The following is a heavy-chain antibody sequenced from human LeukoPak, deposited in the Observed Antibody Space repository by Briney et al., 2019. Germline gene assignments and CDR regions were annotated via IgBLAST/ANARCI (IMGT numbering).Heavy chain of an antibody. CDR1: GGSIRNYY. CDR2: IHYSGNT. CDR3: ARGGDSSGYLNHYYYGMDV. Sequence: KTSETLSLTCIVSGGSIRNYYWNWIRQSPGKGLEWIGFIHYSGNTHYRPTLRSRVTMSVDTSKTQFSLKLTAVTAADTAVYYCARGGDSSGYLNHYYYGMDVWGQGTTVTVSS. J-gene: IGHJ6*02. D-gene: IGHD3-22*01. V-gene: IGHV4-59*01.